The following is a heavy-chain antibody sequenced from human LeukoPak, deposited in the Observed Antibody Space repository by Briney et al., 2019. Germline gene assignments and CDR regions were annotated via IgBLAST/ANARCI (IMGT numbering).Heavy chain of an antibody. CDR3: ARDYLTVGATYHFDY. J-gene: IGHJ4*02. V-gene: IGHV3-48*03. D-gene: IGHD1-26*01. CDR1: GFTFSSCE. CDR2: ISSSGSTM. Sequence: GGSLRLSCAASGFTFSSCEMNWVRQAPGKGLEWVSYISSSGSTMYYADSVKGRFTISRDNAKNSLYLQMNSLRAEDTAVYYCARDYLTVGATYHFDYWGQGTLVTVSS.